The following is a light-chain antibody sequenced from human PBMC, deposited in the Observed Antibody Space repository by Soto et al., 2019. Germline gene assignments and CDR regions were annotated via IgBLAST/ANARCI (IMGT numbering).Light chain of an antibody. V-gene: IGKV3-20*01. J-gene: IGKJ1*01. CDR2: STS. CDR1: QSFSSS. Sequence: EIVLTQSPGTLSLSPGERATLSCRANQSFSSSLAWYQQKPGQAPRLLIYSTSNRATAIPDRFSGSGSGADFTLTISSLEPEDFSLYYCQQYGISPSTFGPGTKVEI. CDR3: QQYGISPST.